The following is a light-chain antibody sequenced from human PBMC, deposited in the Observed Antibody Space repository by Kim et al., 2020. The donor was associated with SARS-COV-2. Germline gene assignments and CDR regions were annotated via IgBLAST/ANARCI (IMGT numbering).Light chain of an antibody. CDR2: DVT. V-gene: IGLV2-14*04. CDR3: SSYTITTTWV. CDR1: SSDIGTYIY. Sequence: GQSITISCTGTSSDIGTYIYVSWYQQHPGKAPKLIIYDVTKRPSGVSHRFSGSKSGNTASLTISGLQAEDEADYYCSSYTITTTWVFGGGTKVTVL. J-gene: IGLJ3*02.